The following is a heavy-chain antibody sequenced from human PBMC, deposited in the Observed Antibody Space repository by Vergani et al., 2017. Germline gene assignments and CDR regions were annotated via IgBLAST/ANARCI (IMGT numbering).Heavy chain of an antibody. V-gene: IGHV1-18*01. Sequence: QVQLVQSGAEVKKPGASVKVSCKASGYTFTSYGISWVRQAPGQGLEWMGWISAYNGNTNYAQKLQGRVTMTTDTSTSTAYMELRSLRSDDTAVYYCARGPDGILLWFGELLGPYYYYGMDVWGQGTTVTVSS. J-gene: IGHJ6*02. CDR3: ARGPDGILLWFGELLGPYYYYGMDV. D-gene: IGHD3-10*01. CDR1: GYTFTSYG. CDR2: ISAYNGNT.